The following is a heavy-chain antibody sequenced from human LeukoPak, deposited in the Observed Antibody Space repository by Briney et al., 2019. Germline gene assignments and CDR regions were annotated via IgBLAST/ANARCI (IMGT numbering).Heavy chain of an antibody. V-gene: IGHV3-48*03. CDR1: GFTFSSYE. CDR2: ISSSGNTI. Sequence: GGSLRLSCAASGFTFSSYEMNWDRQAPGKGLEWVSYISSSGNTIYYADSVKGRFTISRDNAKNSLYLQMNSPRAEDTAVYYCVGLRFDYWGQGTLVTVSS. CDR3: VGLRFDY. J-gene: IGHJ4*02. D-gene: IGHD4-17*01.